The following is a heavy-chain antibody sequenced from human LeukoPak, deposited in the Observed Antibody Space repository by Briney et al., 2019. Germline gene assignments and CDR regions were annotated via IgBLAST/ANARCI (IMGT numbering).Heavy chain of an antibody. CDR1: GDSISSGAYY. J-gene: IGHJ4*02. CDR2: IYYSGST. D-gene: IGHD2-8*01. V-gene: IGHV4-39*07. Sequence: SETLSLTCTVSGDSISSGAYYWGWIRQPPGTGLEWIGSIYYSGSTYDNPSLKSRVTISVDTSRNQFSLKLSSVTAADTAVYYCARDVSPNGVVDYWGQGTLVTVSS. CDR3: ARDVSPNGVVDY.